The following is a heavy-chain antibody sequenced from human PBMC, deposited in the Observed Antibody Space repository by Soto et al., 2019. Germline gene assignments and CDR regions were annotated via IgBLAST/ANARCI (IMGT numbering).Heavy chain of an antibody. V-gene: IGHV1-2*04. CDR3: ARGPALRGYYYYGMDV. CDR1: GYTFTGYY. Sequence: QVPLVQSGAEVKKPGASVKVSCKASGYTFTGYYKHWVRQAPGQGLEWMGWINPNSGGTNYAQKFQGWVTMTRDTSISTAYMELSRLRSDDTAVYYCARGPALRGYYYYGMDVWGQGTTVTVSS. CDR2: INPNSGGT. J-gene: IGHJ6*02. D-gene: IGHD2-15*01.